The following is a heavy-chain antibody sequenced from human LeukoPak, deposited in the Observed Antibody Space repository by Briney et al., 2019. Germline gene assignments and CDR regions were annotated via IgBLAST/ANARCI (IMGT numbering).Heavy chain of an antibody. V-gene: IGHV3-33*01. Sequence: GGSLRLSCAPSGFTFSNFGIHWVRQAPGKGLEWVALIWHDGSQKYYADSVKGRFTISRDNSKNTLYLQMNSLRVEDTAVYYCARYGSGKNFDYWGQGTLVSVSS. CDR2: IWHDGSQK. J-gene: IGHJ4*02. CDR1: GFTFSNFG. D-gene: IGHD3-10*01. CDR3: ARYGSGKNFDY.